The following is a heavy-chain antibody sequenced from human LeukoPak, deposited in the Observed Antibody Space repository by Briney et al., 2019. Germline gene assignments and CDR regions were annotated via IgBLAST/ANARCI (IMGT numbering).Heavy chain of an antibody. J-gene: IGHJ3*02. Sequence: GGSLRLSCAAAGLTFSDYYMSWIRQAPGKGLEWVSYISSSGSTIYYADSVKGRFTISRDNAKNSLYLQMNSLRAEDTAVYYCARDEILANYYDSSGYQGPHDAFDIWGQGTMVTVSS. D-gene: IGHD3-22*01. CDR1: GLTFSDYY. CDR3: ARDEILANYYDSSGYQGPHDAFDI. CDR2: ISSSGSTI. V-gene: IGHV3-11*04.